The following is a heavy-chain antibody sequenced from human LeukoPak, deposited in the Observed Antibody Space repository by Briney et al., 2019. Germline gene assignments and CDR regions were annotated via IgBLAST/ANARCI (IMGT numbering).Heavy chain of an antibody. CDR3: AKVYNWNYQLSDY. D-gene: IGHD1-1*01. CDR1: GFTFSNYA. Sequence: SGGSLRLSCATFGFTFSNYAMNWARQAPGKGLEWVSGISASGDSPYYADSVKGRFTISRDNSKNTLYLQMNSLRAEDTAVYYCAKVYNWNYQLSDYWGQGTLVTVSS. V-gene: IGHV3-23*01. J-gene: IGHJ4*02. CDR2: ISASGDSP.